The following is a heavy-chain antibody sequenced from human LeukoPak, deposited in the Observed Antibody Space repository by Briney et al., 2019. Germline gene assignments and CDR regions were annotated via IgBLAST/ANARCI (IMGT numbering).Heavy chain of an antibody. V-gene: IGHV3-7*01. D-gene: IGHD6-13*01. J-gene: IGHJ4*02. CDR1: GFTFSDYA. CDR2: IKQDGSEK. CDR3: ARVIAAAGSDY. Sequence: GGSLRLSCEASGFTFSDYAMHWVRQAPGKGLEWVANIKQDGSEKYYVDSVKGRFTISRDNAKNSLYLQMNSLRAEDTAVYYCARVIAAAGSDYWGQGTLVTVSS.